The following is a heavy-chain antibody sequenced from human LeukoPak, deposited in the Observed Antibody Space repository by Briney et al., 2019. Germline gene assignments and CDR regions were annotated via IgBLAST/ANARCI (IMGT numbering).Heavy chain of an antibody. CDR3: ATDFYRGRQFDY. J-gene: IGHJ4*02. CDR1: GNTFTDLS. Sequence: GASVKVSCKVSGNTFTDLSMNWVRQAPRKGLEWMGGFDPEDVETIYAQKFQGRVTMTEDTSTATAYMDLSSLRPDDTAVYYCATDFYRGRQFDYWGQGTLVTVSS. CDR2: FDPEDVET. D-gene: IGHD2/OR15-2a*01. V-gene: IGHV1-24*01.